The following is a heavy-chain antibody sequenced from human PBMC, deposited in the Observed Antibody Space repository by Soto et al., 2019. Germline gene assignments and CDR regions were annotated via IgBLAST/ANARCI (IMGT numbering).Heavy chain of an antibody. D-gene: IGHD1-26*01. CDR2: ISGSGGST. CDR1: GFTFSSYA. Sequence: EVQLLESGGGLVQPGGSLRLSCAASGFTFSSYAMSWVRQAPGKGLEWVSAISGSGGSTYYADSVKGRFTISRDNSKNTLYLQMNSLRAEDTAVYYCAKVGAERWELLVYYFDYWGQGTLVTVSS. V-gene: IGHV3-23*01. J-gene: IGHJ4*02. CDR3: AKVGAERWELLVYYFDY.